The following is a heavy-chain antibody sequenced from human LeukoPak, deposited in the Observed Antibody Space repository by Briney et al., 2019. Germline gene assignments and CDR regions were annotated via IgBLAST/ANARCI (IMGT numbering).Heavy chain of an antibody. J-gene: IGHJ4*02. V-gene: IGHV1-69*13. D-gene: IGHD6-13*01. CDR1: GGTFSSYA. CDR2: IIPIFGTA. CDR3: AGGHQKQQLDTLSY. Sequence: GASVKVSCKASGGTFSSYAISWVRQAPGQGLEWMGGIIPIFGTANYAQKFQGRVTITADESTSTAYMELSSLRSEDTAVYYCAGGHQKQQLDTLSYWGQGTLVTVSS.